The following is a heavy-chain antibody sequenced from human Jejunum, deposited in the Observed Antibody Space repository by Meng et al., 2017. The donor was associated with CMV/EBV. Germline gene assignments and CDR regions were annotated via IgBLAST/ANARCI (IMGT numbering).Heavy chain of an antibody. V-gene: IGHV3-66*02. CDR3: ARGAFD. D-gene: IGHD2/OR15-2a*01. J-gene: IGHJ4*02. CDR1: GFSVGNNY. Sequence: SGAASGFSVGNNYMNWVRQAPGKGLEWVSVIYDVGNTYYADSVKGRFFISRDSSKNILYLQMNSLRPEDTALYYCARGAFDWGQGTLVTVSS. CDR2: IYDVGNT.